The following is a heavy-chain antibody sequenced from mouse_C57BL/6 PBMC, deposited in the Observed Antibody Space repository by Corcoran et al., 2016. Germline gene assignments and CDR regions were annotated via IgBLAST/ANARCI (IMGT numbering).Heavy chain of an antibody. CDR1: GYTFTDYY. CDR3: ARCSSGYGAMDY. Sequence: EVQRQQSGPERVKPGASGKISGKASGYTFTDYYMNWVKQSHGKSLEWIGDINPNNGGNSYNQKFKGKATLTVDKSSSTAYMELRSLTSEASAVYYCARCSSGYGAMDYWGQGTAVTVSS. CDR2: INPNNGGN. V-gene: IGHV1-26*01. D-gene: IGHD3-2*02. J-gene: IGHJ4*01.